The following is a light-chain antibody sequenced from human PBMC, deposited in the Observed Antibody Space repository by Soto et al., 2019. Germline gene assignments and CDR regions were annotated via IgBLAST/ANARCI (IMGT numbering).Light chain of an antibody. CDR2: EVT. CDR3: CSYAVSSTV. V-gene: IGLV2-8*01. J-gene: IGLJ3*02. Sequence: QSVLTQPPSASGSPGQSVTISCTGTSSDVGGYDYVSWYQQHPGKAPKLIIYEVTERPSGVPDRFSGSKSGNTASLTVSGLQSEDEANYYCCSYAVSSTVFGGGTKLTVL. CDR1: SSDVGGYDY.